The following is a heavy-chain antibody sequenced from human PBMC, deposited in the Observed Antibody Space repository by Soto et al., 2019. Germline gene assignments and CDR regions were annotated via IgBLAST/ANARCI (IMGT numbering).Heavy chain of an antibody. V-gene: IGHV5-51*01. CDR3: ARLYYYDSSGYSFDY. J-gene: IGHJ4*02. D-gene: IGHD3-22*01. CDR2: IYPGDSDT. Sequence: GESLKISCKGSXYSFTSYWIGWVRQMPGKGLEWMGIIYPGDSDTRYSPSFQGQVTISADKSISTAYLQWSSLKASDTAMYYCARLYYYDSSGYSFDYWGQGTLVTVSS. CDR1: XYSFTSYW.